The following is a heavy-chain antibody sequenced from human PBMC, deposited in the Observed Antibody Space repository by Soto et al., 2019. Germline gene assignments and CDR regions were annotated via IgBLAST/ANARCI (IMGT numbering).Heavy chain of an antibody. J-gene: IGHJ6*02. CDR1: GFTFTSSA. CDR2: IVVGSGNT. D-gene: IGHD4-17*01. V-gene: IGHV1-58*02. Sequence: SVKVSCKASGFTFTSSAMQWVRQARGQRLEWIGWIVVGSGNTNYAQKFQERVTITRDMSASTAYMELSSLRSEDTAVYYCAAEGTVTTGMDVWGQGTTVTVSS. CDR3: AAEGTVTTGMDV.